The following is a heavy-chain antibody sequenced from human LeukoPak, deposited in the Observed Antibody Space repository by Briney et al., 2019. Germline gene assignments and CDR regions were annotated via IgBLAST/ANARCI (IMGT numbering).Heavy chain of an antibody. D-gene: IGHD2-15*01. J-gene: IGHJ5*02. V-gene: IGHV4-4*02. CDR3: ARVFHRAATFRLLIWFDP. CDR1: GGSISSSNW. CDR2: IYHSGRT. Sequence: SGTLSLTCAVSGGSISSSNWWSWVRQPPGKGLEWIGEIYHSGRTNYNPSLKSRVTISVDKSKNQFSLKLSSVTAADTAVYYCARVFHRAATFRLLIWFDPWGQGTLVTVSS.